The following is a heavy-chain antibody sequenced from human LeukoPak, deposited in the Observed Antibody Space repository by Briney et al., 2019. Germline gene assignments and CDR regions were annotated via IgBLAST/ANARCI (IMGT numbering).Heavy chain of an antibody. Sequence: GGSLRLSCAASGFTFSSYAMSWVRQAPGKGLEWVAVIWYDGSNKYYADSVKGRFTISRDNSKNTLYLQMNSLRAEDTAVYYCARDHHKWLVLDYWGQGTLVTVSS. D-gene: IGHD6-19*01. CDR2: IWYDGSNK. J-gene: IGHJ4*02. V-gene: IGHV3-33*08. CDR1: GFTFSSYA. CDR3: ARDHHKWLVLDY.